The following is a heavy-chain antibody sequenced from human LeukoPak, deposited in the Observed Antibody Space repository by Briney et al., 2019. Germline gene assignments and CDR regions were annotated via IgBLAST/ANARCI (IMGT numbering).Heavy chain of an antibody. V-gene: IGHV1-2*06. CDR3: ARGNNYGYDY. Sequence: ASVKVSCKASGYTLAGSYMHWVRQAPGQGLEWMGRLNANSGGSNYAQKFQGRVTVTGDTSISTGYMELSSLTSDDTAVYYYARGNNYGYDYWGQGTLVTVSS. CDR1: GYTLAGSY. D-gene: IGHD5-18*01. J-gene: IGHJ4*02. CDR2: LNANSGGS.